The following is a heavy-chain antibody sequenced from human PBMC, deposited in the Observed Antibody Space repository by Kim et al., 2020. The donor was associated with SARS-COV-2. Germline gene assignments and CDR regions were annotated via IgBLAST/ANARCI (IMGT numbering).Heavy chain of an antibody. CDR2: IYYSGST. D-gene: IGHD3-10*01. Sequence: SETLSLTCTVSGGSISSSSYYWGWIRQPPGKGLEWIGSIYYSGSTYYNPSLKSRVTISVDTSKNQFSLKLSSVTAADTAVYYCAGYGSGSCTWGQGTLVTVSS. CDR1: GGSISSSSYY. CDR3: AGYGSGSCT. J-gene: IGHJ5*02. V-gene: IGHV4-39*01.